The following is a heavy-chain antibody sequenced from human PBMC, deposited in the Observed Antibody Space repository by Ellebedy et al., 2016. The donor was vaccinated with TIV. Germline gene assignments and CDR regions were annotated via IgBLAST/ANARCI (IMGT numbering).Heavy chain of an antibody. Sequence: GESLKISXKGSGYSFTSYWIGWVRQMPGKGLEWMGIIYPGDSDTRYSPSFQGQVTISADKSISTAYLQWSSLKASDTAMYYCARHKSACSSASCYPDYWGQGTLVTVSS. D-gene: IGHD2-2*01. J-gene: IGHJ4*02. CDR3: ARHKSACSSASCYPDY. CDR1: GYSFTSYW. V-gene: IGHV5-51*01. CDR2: IYPGDSDT.